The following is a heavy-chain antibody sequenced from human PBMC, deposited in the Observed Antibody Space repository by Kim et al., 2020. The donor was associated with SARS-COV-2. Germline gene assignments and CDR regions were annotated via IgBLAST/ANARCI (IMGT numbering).Heavy chain of an antibody. J-gene: IGHJ4*01. CDR3: AKAFYPLVWGVIYFYY. CDR1: GFTFDDYA. CDR2: ISWNSCSI. V-gene: IGHV3-9*01. D-gene: IGHD3-10*02. Sequence: GGSLRLSCAASGFTFDDYAMHWVRQAPGKGLEWVSGISWNSCSIGYADSVKGRFPISRVNAKNSLYLQMNLLLSDDTAFSYFAKAFYPLVWGVIYFYY.